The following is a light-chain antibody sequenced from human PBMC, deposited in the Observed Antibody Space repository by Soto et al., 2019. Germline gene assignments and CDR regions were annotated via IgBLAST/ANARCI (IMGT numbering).Light chain of an antibody. CDR2: NVY. CDR3: GAYTVSRTYV. Sequence: QSVLTQPASVSGSPGQSITISCTGTSSDVGAYNFVSWHQQHPDKAPKLMIYNVYDRPSGISYRFSGSKSGNTASLTISGRQGEDEADYYCGAYTVSRTYVFGTGTNVTVL. CDR1: SSDVGAYNF. V-gene: IGLV2-14*03. J-gene: IGLJ1*01.